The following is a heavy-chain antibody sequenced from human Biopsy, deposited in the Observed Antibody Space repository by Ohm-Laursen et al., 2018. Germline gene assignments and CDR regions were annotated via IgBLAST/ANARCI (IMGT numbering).Heavy chain of an antibody. Sequence: SETLSLTWTVSGGSISSDYWSWIRQTPGKGLEWIGNIFYSANTYYNPSLKSRVTISVDTSKNQFSLKLSSVTAADTAVYYCARLGSGDYFPTFFDFWGQGALVTVSS. V-gene: IGHV4-59*06. CDR1: GGSISSDY. D-gene: IGHD5-12*01. J-gene: IGHJ4*02. CDR3: ARLGSGDYFPTFFDF. CDR2: IFYSANT.